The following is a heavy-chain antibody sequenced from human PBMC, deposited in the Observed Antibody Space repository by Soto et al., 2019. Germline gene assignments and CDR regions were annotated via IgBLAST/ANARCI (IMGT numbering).Heavy chain of an antibody. Sequence: HPGGSLRLSCPTSAFSSSTNAMGCGRQAEGGWLEFVSLISGSGNTIYYADSVKGRFTISRDNSMNTVSLQMNSLRAEDTAVYYCAKVGYDTFGYYLRSVDCWGQGTRV. V-gene: IGHV3-23*01. CDR3: AKVGYDTFGYYLRSVDC. CDR1: AFSSSTNA. D-gene: IGHD2-2*03. J-gene: IGHJ4*02. CDR2: ISGSGNTI.